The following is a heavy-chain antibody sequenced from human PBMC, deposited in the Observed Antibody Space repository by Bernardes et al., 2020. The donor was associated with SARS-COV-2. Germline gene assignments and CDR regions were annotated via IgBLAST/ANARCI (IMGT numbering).Heavy chain of an antibody. CDR1: GFTFHSYW. Sequence: GGSRRLSYAASGFTFHSYWMHWVLPFPGKGLVWVSRLDPVGSGITYADSVKGRFTISRDNAKNTLYLQMDSLRAEDTAVYYCARGSGNYYFDYWGHGTLVTVSS. CDR2: LDPVGSGI. J-gene: IGHJ4*01. V-gene: IGHV3-74*01. CDR3: ARGSGNYYFDY. D-gene: IGHD1-26*01.